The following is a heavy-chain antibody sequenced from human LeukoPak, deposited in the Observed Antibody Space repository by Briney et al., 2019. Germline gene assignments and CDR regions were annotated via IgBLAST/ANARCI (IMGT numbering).Heavy chain of an antibody. V-gene: IGHV3-30*02. CDR3: AKIHATDDY. D-gene: IGHD2-15*01. CDR2: IWYDGRNK. CDR1: GFTFSSYG. J-gene: IGHJ4*02. Sequence: PGGSLRLSCTASGFTFSSYGFHWVRQAPGKGLEWVTLIWYDGRNKYYADSVTGRFTISRDNSKNTLYLQMNSLRAEDTAVYYCAKIHATDDYWGQGTLVTVSS.